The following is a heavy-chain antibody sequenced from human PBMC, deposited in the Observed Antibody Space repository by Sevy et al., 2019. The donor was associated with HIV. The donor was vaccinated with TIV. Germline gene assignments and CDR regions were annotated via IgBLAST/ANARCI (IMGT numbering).Heavy chain of an antibody. CDR1: GYTFTTYG. V-gene: IGHV1-18*01. D-gene: IGHD3-22*01. CDR2: ISAYNGNT. CDR3: ARIVKYYYDSRGPPTYYYYGMDV. Sequence: ASVKVSCKASGYTFTTYGITWVRQAPGQGLEWMGWISAYNGNTNYAQKVQGRVTMTTDTSTSTAYMELRSLRSDDTAVYSGARIVKYYYDSRGPPTYYYYGMDVWGQGTTVTVSS. J-gene: IGHJ6*02.